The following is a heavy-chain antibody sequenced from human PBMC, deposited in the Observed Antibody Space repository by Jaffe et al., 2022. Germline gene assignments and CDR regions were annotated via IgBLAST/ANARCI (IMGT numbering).Heavy chain of an antibody. V-gene: IGHV3-23*01. CDR1: GFTFSSYA. Sequence: EVQLLESGGGLVQPGGSLRLSCAASGFTFSSYAMSWVRQAPGKGLEWVSAISGSGGSTYYADSVKGRFTISRDNSKNTLYLQMNSLRAEDTAVYYCAKEFPYYDFWSGYYTLGGEGYYYYMDVWGKGTTVTVSS. J-gene: IGHJ6*03. CDR2: ISGSGGST. CDR3: AKEFPYYDFWSGYYTLGGEGYYYYMDV. D-gene: IGHD3-3*01.